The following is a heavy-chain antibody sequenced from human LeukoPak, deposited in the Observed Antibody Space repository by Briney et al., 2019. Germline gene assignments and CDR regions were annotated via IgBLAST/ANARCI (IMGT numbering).Heavy chain of an antibody. V-gene: IGHV3-23*01. J-gene: IGHJ4*02. CDR2: ISGSGGST. Sequence: PGGSLRLSCAASGFTFSSYAMSWVRQAPGKGLEWVSAISGSGGSTFYADSVKGRLTISRDNSENTLYLQMNSLRAEDTAVYYCAKLGYCSSTSCYLDTSSLDYWGQGTLVTVSS. CDR1: GFTFSSYA. CDR3: AKLGYCSSTSCYLDTSSLDY. D-gene: IGHD2-2*01.